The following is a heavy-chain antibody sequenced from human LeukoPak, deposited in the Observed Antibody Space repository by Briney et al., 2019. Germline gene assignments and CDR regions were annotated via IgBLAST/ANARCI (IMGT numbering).Heavy chain of an antibody. D-gene: IGHD2-15*01. CDR3: AKAKEVVVVVAATQSFDY. CDR1: GITFSNYH. Sequence: PGGSLRLSCTASGITFSNYHMTWVRQAPGKGLEWVSSISGSGGSTYYADSVKGRFTISRDNSKNTLYLQMNSLRAEDTAVYYCAKAKEVVVVVAATQSFDYWGQGTLVTVSS. V-gene: IGHV3-23*01. J-gene: IGHJ4*02. CDR2: ISGSGGST.